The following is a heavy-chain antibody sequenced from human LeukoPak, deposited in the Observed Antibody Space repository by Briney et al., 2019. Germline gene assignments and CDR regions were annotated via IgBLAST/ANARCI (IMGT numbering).Heavy chain of an antibody. J-gene: IGHJ4*02. CDR1: GFTFSDYG. V-gene: IGHV3-21*01. CDR3: AKSFWWFGEFSPFDY. D-gene: IGHD3-10*01. Sequence: GGSLRLSCAASGFTFSDYGMSWVRQAPGKGLEWVSSISVSSSSLYYADSVKGRFTISRDNAKNSLYLQMNSLRAEDTAVYYCAKSFWWFGEFSPFDYWGQGTLVTVSS. CDR2: ISVSSSSL.